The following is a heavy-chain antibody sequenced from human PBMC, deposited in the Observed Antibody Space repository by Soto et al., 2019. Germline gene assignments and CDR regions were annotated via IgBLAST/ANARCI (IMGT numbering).Heavy chain of an antibody. CDR3: ARVPGSGYSYGYDQSFDY. J-gene: IGHJ4*02. CDR2: IYYSGST. V-gene: IGHV4-31*03. Sequence: PSETLSLTCTVSGGSISSGGYYWSWIRQHPGKGLEWIGYIYYSGSTYYNPSLKSRVTISVDTSKNQFSLKLSSVTAADTAVYYCARVPGSGYSYGYDQSFDYWGRGTLVTVSS. CDR1: GGSISSGGYY. D-gene: IGHD5-18*01.